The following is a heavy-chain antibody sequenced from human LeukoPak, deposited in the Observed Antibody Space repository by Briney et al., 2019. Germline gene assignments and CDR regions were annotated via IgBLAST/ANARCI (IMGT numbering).Heavy chain of an antibody. CDR1: GFIFSDYY. J-gene: IGHJ6*02. CDR2: ISSSGGSRT. D-gene: IGHD3-3*01. CDR3: ARDYVIFGVVQYYYYGMDV. Sequence: GGSLRLSCAASGFIFSDYYMSWIRQAPGKGLEWVSYISSSGGSRTYYADSVKGRFTISRDNSKNTLYLQMNSLRAEDTAVYYCARDYVIFGVVQYYYYGMDVWGQGTTVTVSS. V-gene: IGHV3-11*01.